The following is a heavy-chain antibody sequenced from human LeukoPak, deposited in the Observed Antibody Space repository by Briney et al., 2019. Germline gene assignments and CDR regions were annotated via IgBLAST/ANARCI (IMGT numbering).Heavy chain of an antibody. CDR1: GGTFSSYT. CDR3: ARDRVFWSGYYFDY. D-gene: IGHD3-3*01. CDR2: IIPIFGTA. J-gene: IGHJ4*02. V-gene: IGHV1-69*13. Sequence: SVKVSCKASGGTFSSYTISWVRQAPGQGLEWMGGIIPIFGTANYAQKFQGRVTITADESTSTAYMELSSLRSEDTAVYYCARDRVFWSGYYFDYWGQGTLVTVSS.